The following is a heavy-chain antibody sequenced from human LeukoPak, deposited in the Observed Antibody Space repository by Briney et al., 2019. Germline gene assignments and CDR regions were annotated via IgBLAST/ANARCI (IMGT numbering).Heavy chain of an antibody. V-gene: IGHV4-59*01. J-gene: IGHJ4*02. CDR2: IYYSGST. CDR1: GGSISTYY. D-gene: IGHD5-24*01. CDR3: ARRDGYNSYYFDY. Sequence: PSETLSLTCTVSGGSISTYYWSWIRQPPGKGLEWIGYIYYSGSTNYKPSLKSRVTISVDTSKNQFSLKLSSVTAADTAVYYCARRDGYNSYYFDYWGQGTLVTVSS.